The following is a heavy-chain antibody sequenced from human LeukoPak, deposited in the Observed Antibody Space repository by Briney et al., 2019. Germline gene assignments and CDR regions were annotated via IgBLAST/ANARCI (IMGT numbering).Heavy chain of an antibody. V-gene: IGHV3-23*01. CDR2: ISGSGGST. D-gene: IGHD3-3*01. Sequence: GGSLRLSCAASGFTFSSYAMSWVRQAPGKGLEWVSAISGSGGSTYYADSVKGRFTISRDNSKNTLLLQMHSLRADDTALYFCARRLSLRFDAFAIWGPGTVVTVSS. CDR3: ARRLSLRFDAFAI. J-gene: IGHJ3*02. CDR1: GFTFSSYA.